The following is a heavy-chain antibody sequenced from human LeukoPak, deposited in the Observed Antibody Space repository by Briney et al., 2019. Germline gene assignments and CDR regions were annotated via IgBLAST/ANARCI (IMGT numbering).Heavy chain of an antibody. J-gene: IGHJ4*02. CDR1: GFTFSSYS. Sequence: GGSLRLSCAASGFTFSSYSMNWVRQAPGKGLEWVSSISSSSSYIYYADSVKGRFTISRDNDKNSLYLQMNSLRAEDTAVYYCARVYESRGFYGDLHWGQGTLVTVSS. V-gene: IGHV3-21*01. CDR3: ARVYESRGFYGDLH. CDR2: ISSSSSYI. D-gene: IGHD4-17*01.